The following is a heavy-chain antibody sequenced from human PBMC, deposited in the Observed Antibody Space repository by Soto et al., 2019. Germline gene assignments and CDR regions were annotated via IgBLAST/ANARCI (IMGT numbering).Heavy chain of an antibody. D-gene: IGHD6-6*01. J-gene: IGHJ6*03. Sequence: GPSVKVSCKASGYTFTSYDINWVRQATGQGLEWMGWMNPNSGNTGYAQKFQGRVTMTRNTSISTAYMELSSLRSEDTAVYYCARGSGQLVPLYYYYMDVWGKGTTVAVSS. V-gene: IGHV1-8*01. CDR3: ARGSGQLVPLYYYYMDV. CDR2: MNPNSGNT. CDR1: GYTFTSYD.